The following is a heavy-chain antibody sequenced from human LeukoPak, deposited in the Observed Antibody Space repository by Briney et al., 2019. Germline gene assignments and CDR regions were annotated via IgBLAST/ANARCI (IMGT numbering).Heavy chain of an antibody. Sequence: GGSLRLSCAASGFSFISYGMHWVRQAPSKGLEGVGVISDDGRNKKYADSVKGRFTISRDNSKDTLYLQMNSLRDEDTAVYYCAKRPSDYGDYVTYFDYWGQGTLVTVSS. D-gene: IGHD4-17*01. CDR2: ISDDGRNK. CDR1: GFSFISYG. CDR3: AKRPSDYGDYVTYFDY. J-gene: IGHJ4*02. V-gene: IGHV3-30*18.